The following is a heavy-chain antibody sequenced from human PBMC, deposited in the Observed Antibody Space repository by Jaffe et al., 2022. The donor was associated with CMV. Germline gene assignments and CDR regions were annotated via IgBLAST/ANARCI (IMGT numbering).Heavy chain of an antibody. CDR1: GYTFTSYA. Sequence: QVQLVQSGAEVKKPGASVKVSCKASGYTFTSYAMHWVRQAPGQRLEWMGWINAGNGNTKYSQKFQGRVTITRDTSASTAYMELSSLRSEDTAVYYCARSPGGLFPVDYWGQGTLVTVSS. CDR3: ARSPGGLFPVDY. D-gene: IGHD2-21*01. CDR2: INAGNGNT. V-gene: IGHV1-3*01. J-gene: IGHJ4*02.